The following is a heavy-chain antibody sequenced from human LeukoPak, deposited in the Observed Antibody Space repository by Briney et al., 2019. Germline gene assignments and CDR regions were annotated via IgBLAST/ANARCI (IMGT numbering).Heavy chain of an antibody. J-gene: IGHJ4*02. CDR2: IYYSGST. V-gene: IGHV4-59*08. D-gene: IGHD4-17*01. CDR3: ARDDYGDYFDY. CDR1: GGSISSYY. Sequence: SETLSLTCTVSGGSISSYYWSWIRQPPGKGLEWIGYIYYSGSTNYNPSLKSRVNISVDTSKNQFSLKLSSVTAADTAVYYCARDDYGDYFDYWGQGTLVTVSS.